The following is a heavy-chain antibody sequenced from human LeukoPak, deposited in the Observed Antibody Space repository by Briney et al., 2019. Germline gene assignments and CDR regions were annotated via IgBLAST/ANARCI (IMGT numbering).Heavy chain of an antibody. D-gene: IGHD2-15*01. J-gene: IGHJ3*02. V-gene: IGHV1-69*13. CDR3: VIVVVVAATQWSAFDI. CDR1: GGTFSSYA. CDR2: IIPIFGTA. Sequence: SVKVSCKASGGTFSSYAISWVRQAPGQGLEWMGGIIPIFGTANYAQKFQGRVTITADESTSTAYMELSSLRSEDTAVYYCVIVVVVAATQWSAFDIWGQGTMVTVPS.